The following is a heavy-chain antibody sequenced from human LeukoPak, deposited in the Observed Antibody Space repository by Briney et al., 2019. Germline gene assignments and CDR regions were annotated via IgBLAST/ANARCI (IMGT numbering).Heavy chain of an antibody. CDR3: ARTGSAWYADDY. CDR1: GFTLTNAW. D-gene: IGHD6-19*01. V-gene: IGHV3-53*01. CDR2: IYSGGST. Sequence: GGSLRLSCAASGFTLTNAWMSWVRQAPGKGLEWVSVIYSGGSTYYADSVKGRFTISRDNSKNTLYLQMNSLRAEDTAIYYCARTGSAWYADDYWGQGTLVSVSS. J-gene: IGHJ4*02.